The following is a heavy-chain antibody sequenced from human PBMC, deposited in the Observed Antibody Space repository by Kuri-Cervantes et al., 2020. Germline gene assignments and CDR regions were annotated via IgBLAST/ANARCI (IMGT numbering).Heavy chain of an antibody. Sequence: GESLKISCAASGFTFSSYSMNWVRQAPGKGLEWVSYISSSSSTIYYADSVKGRFTISRDNAKNTLFLQMNSLRAEDTALYYCARGYSSGSSYWGQGTLVTVSS. CDR2: ISSSSSTI. J-gene: IGHJ4*02. CDR1: GFTFSSYS. D-gene: IGHD6-19*01. V-gene: IGHV3-48*04. CDR3: ARGYSSGSSY.